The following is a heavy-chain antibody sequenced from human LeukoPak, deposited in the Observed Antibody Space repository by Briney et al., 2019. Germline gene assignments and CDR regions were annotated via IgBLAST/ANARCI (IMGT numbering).Heavy chain of an antibody. CDR2: ISSSSSYI. V-gene: IGHV3-21*01. CDR1: GFTFSSYS. Sequence: PGGSLRLSCAASGFTFSSYSMNWVRQAPGKGLEWVSSISSSSSYIYYADSVKGRFTISRDNAKNSLYLQTNSLRAEDTAVYYCARSMPPWRYFDLWGRGTLVTVSS. CDR3: ARSMPPWRYFDL. J-gene: IGHJ2*01. D-gene: IGHD2/OR15-2a*01.